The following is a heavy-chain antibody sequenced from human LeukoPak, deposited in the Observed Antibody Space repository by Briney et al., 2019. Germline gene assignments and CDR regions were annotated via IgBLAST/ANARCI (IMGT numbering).Heavy chain of an antibody. D-gene: IGHD2-2*01. J-gene: IGHJ4*02. CDR1: GFTFSSYA. V-gene: IGHV3-7*01. Sequence: TGGSLRLSCAASGFTFSSYAMSWVRQAPGKGLEWVANIKQDGSDKYYVDSVKGRFTISRDNAKNSLFLQMNSLRAEDTAVYYCARVRCSSNSCFPDYWGQGTLVTVSS. CDR2: IKQDGSDK. CDR3: ARVRCSSNSCFPDY.